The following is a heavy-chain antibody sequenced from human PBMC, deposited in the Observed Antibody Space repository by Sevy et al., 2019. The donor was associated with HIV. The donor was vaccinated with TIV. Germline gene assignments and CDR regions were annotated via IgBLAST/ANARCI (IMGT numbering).Heavy chain of an antibody. V-gene: IGHV3-53*01. CDR2: IYSGGST. D-gene: IGHD6-13*01. CDR1: GFTVSSNY. J-gene: IGHJ5*02. CDR3: ARERYSSIYPIRSGAFDP. Sequence: GGCLRLSCAASGFTVSSNYMSWVRQAPGKGLEWGSVIYSGGSTYYADSVKGRFTIFRDNSKETLYLQMNSLRAEDTAVYYCARERYSSIYPIRSGAFDPWGQGTLVTVSS.